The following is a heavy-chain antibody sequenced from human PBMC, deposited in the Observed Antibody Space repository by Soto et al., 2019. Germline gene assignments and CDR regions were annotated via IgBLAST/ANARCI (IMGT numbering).Heavy chain of an antibody. D-gene: IGHD3-10*01. CDR2: IWYDGSIK. CDR3: ARGGYYDGSGSLSRGVS. V-gene: IGHV3-33*01. Sequence: QVQLVESGGGVVQPGRSLGLSCVASGFNFSTYGMHWVRQAPGKGLEWVAVIWYDGSIKYYADSVKGRFTISRDNSKNTLYLQMNSLRAEDTAAYYCARGGYYDGSGSLSRGVSWGQGTRVTVSS. CDR1: GFNFSTYG. J-gene: IGHJ5*02.